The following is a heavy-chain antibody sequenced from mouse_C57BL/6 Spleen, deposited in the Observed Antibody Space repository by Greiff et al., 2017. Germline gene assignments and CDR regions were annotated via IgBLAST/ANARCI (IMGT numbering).Heavy chain of an antibody. CDR2: IDPSDSYT. Sequence: QVQLQQPGAELVMPGASVKLSCKASGYTFTSYWMHWVKQRPGQGLEWIGEIDPSDSYTNYNQKFKGKSTLTVDKSSSTAYMQLSSLTSEDSAVYYCARALNYGDAMDYWGQGTSVTVSS. J-gene: IGHJ4*01. V-gene: IGHV1-69*01. CDR1: GYTFTSYW. CDR3: ARALNYGDAMDY. D-gene: IGHD1-1*01.